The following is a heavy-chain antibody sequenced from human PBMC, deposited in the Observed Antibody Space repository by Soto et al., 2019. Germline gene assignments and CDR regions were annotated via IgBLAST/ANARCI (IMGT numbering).Heavy chain of an antibody. CDR1: GGSISNSNW. CDR2: IYHSGST. V-gene: IGHV4-4*02. J-gene: IGHJ4*02. D-gene: IGHD1-26*01. Sequence: QVQLQESGPGLVKPSGTLSLTCGVFGGSISNSNWWTWVRQSPGKGLEWIGEIYHSGSTNYNSSLMSRVTISLDKVNNQFSLTLTSVTAADTAVYYCAHRPIVGAAIWGQGTLVTVSS. CDR3: AHRPIVGAAI.